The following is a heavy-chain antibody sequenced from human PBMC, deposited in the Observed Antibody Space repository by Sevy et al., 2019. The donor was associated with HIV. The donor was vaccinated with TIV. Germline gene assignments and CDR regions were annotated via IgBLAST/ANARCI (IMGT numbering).Heavy chain of an antibody. D-gene: IGHD3-10*01. Sequence: GGSLRLSCAASGFSFSWYWMSWVRHTPEKGLEWVANIKQDGSEKNYVDSVKGRFTISRDNAKNSVYLQMNSLRAEDTAVYYCAGKGGSRPNDVFDTWGQGTMVTVSS. CDR2: IKQDGSEK. J-gene: IGHJ3*02. CDR1: GFSFSWYW. CDR3: AGKGGSRPNDVFDT. V-gene: IGHV3-7*01.